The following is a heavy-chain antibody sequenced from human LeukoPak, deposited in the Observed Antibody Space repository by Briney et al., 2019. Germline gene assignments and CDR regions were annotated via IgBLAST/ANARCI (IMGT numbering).Heavy chain of an antibody. V-gene: IGHV1-2*02. D-gene: IGHD3-3*01. CDR3: ARDRFLEWLFDY. CDR1: GYTFTDYY. Sequence: ASVKVSCKTSGYTFTDYYIHWVRQAPGQGLEWMGWINPNTGGTSYARNFKGRITMTRDTSISTTYMELSSLRSDDTAVYFCARDRFLEWLFDYWGQGALATVSS. CDR2: INPNTGGT. J-gene: IGHJ4*02.